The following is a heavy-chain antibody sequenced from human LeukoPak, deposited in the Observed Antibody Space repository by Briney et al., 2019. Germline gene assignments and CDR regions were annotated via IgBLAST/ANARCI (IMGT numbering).Heavy chain of an antibody. Sequence: ASVKVSCKASGYTFTGYYMHWVRQAPGQGLEWMGWINPNSGGTNYAQKFQGRVTMTRDTSISTAYMGLSRLRSDDTAVYYCARAGGKYYDFWSGYVYFDYWGQGTLVTVSS. D-gene: IGHD3-3*01. CDR1: GYTFTGYY. J-gene: IGHJ4*02. CDR2: INPNSGGT. CDR3: ARAGGKYYDFWSGYVYFDY. V-gene: IGHV1-2*02.